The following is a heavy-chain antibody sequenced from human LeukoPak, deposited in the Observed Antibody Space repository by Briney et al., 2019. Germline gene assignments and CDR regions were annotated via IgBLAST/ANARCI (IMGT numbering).Heavy chain of an antibody. D-gene: IGHD3/OR15-3a*01. V-gene: IGHV4-61*01. CDR2: IYYSGSS. J-gene: IGHJ3*02. CDR3: ARDGRAFDI. Sequence: SETLSLTCTVSGGSISSTYYYWGWIRQPPGKGLEWIGYIYYSGSSNYNPSLKSRVTISVDTSKNQFSLKLSSVTAADTAVYYCARDGRAFDIWGQGTMVTVSS. CDR1: GGSISSTYYY.